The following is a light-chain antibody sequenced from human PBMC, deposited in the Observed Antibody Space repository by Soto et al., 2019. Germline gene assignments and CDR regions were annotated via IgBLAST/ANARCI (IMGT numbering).Light chain of an antibody. Sequence: SVLTPPSSASGSPGQSITISCTVTSSDVGGHNYVSWYQQHPGRAPKLMFYEVSNRPSGVSHRFSGSKSGNTASLTMSGLQPEDGADYYCSSYTSSSTSGFGTGNKVT. CDR2: EVS. V-gene: IGLV2-14*01. CDR1: SSDVGGHNY. CDR3: SSYTSSSTSG. J-gene: IGLJ1*01.